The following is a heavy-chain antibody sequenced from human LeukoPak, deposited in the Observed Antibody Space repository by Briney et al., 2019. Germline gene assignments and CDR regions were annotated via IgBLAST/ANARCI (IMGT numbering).Heavy chain of an antibody. J-gene: IGHJ4*02. CDR3: AKDHYDSSGYPDY. V-gene: IGHV3-64*01. D-gene: IGHD3-22*01. Sequence: PGGSLRLSCAASGFTFSSYAIHWVRQAPGKGLEYVSAISGSGGHTYYANSVEGRFTISRDNSKNTLYLQMNSLRAEDTAVYYCAKDHYDSSGYPDYWGQGTLVTVSS. CDR2: ISGSGGHT. CDR1: GFTFSSYA.